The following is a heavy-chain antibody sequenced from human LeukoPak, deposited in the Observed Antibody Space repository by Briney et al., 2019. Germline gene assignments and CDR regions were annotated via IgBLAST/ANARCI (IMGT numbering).Heavy chain of an antibody. CDR3: ARGTIARLGPFDC. CDR1: GFTFSSYG. D-gene: IGHD6-6*01. V-gene: IGHV3-NL1*01. CDR2: IYSGGST. J-gene: IGHJ4*02. Sequence: GGSLRLSCAASGFTFSSYGMHWVRQAPGKGLEWVSVIYSGGSTFYADPVKGRFTISRDNSKNTLHLQMNSLRVEDTAIYYCARGTIARLGPFDCWGQGTLVIVSS.